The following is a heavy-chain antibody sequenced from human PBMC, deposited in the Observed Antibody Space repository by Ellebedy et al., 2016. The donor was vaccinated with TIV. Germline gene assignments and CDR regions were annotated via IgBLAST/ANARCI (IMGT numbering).Heavy chain of an antibody. D-gene: IGHD5-24*01. CDR2: MKYDEIER. J-gene: IGHJ3*01. Sequence: GESLKISCAASGFTFRRFWAGWIRQAPGKGLEGVAHMKYDEIERYYANSVKGRFTISRDKARNSLYLQMKSLRVDDTAVYYCVRDTVAVPDGNTFDFWGQGTMVSVS. V-gene: IGHV3-7*04. CDR3: VRDTVAVPDGNTFDF. CDR1: GFTFRRFW.